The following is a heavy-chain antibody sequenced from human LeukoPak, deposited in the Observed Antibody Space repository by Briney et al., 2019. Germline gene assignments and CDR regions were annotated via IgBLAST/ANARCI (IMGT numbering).Heavy chain of an antibody. V-gene: IGHV3-7*01. CDR3: VRDGDYYDSRGSPHAAYDS. CDR2: IKEDGSEK. Sequence: GGSLRLSCAASGFIFSTSWMTWVRQAPGKGLEWVANIKEDGSEKYYVDSVKGRFTISRDNDKSSLYLQMNSLTTEDTAVYFCVRDGDYYDSRGSPHAAYDSWGQGTTVAVSS. J-gene: IGHJ3*02. D-gene: IGHD3-22*01. CDR1: GFIFSTSW.